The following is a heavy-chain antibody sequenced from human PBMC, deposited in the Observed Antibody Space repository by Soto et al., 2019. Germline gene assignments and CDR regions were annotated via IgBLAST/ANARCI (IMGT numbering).Heavy chain of an antibody. CDR1: GFTFSSYA. CDR3: AKERGIVATITGGFDY. V-gene: IGHV3-23*01. D-gene: IGHD5-12*01. J-gene: IGHJ4*02. Sequence: PGGSLRLSCAASGFTFSSYAMSWVRQAPGKGLEWVSAISGSGGSTYYADSVKGRFTSSRDNSKNTLYLQMNSLRAEDTAVYYCAKERGIVATITGGFDYWGQGTLVTVAS. CDR2: ISGSGGST.